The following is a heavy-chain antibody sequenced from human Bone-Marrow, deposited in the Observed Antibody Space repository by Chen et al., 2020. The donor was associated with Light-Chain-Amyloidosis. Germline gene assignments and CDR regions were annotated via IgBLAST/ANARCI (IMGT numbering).Heavy chain of an antibody. CDR1: GFTFASYW. CDR3: AREGRYITMVRGVIRYYYYMDV. Sequence: EVQLVESGGGLVQPGGSLRLSCAASGFTFASYWMTWARQAPGKGLEWVANIGQHGSEKYYVDSVKGRFTISRDNAKNSLYLQMNSLRAEDTAVYYCAREGRYITMVRGVIRYYYYMDVWGKGTTVTVSS. D-gene: IGHD3-10*01. CDR2: IGQHGSEK. V-gene: IGHV3-7*01. J-gene: IGHJ6*03.